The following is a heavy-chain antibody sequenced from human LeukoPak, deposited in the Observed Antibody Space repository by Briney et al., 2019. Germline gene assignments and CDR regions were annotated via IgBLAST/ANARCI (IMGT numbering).Heavy chain of an antibody. Sequence: SETLSLTCAVYGGSFSGYYWGWIRQPPGKGLEWIGEINHSGSTNYNPSLKSRVTISVDTSKNQFSLKLSSVTAADTAVYYCAGAGSVYDYWGQGTLVTVSS. V-gene: IGHV4-34*01. CDR2: INHSGST. J-gene: IGHJ4*02. D-gene: IGHD2-8*01. CDR1: GGSFSGYY. CDR3: AGAGSVYDY.